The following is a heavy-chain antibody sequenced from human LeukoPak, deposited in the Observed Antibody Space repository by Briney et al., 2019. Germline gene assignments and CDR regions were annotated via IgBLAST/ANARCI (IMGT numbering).Heavy chain of an antibody. CDR3: AKVVGSNYYGSGSYYYYYYMDV. Sequence: PGGSLRLSCAASGFTFSSYAMHWVRQAPGKGLEWVAVISYDGSNKYYADSVKGRFTISRDNSKNTLYLQMNSLRAEDTAVYYCAKVVGSNYYGSGSYYYYYYMDVWGKGTTVTISS. CDR1: GFTFSSYA. D-gene: IGHD3-10*01. V-gene: IGHV3-30*04. CDR2: ISYDGSNK. J-gene: IGHJ6*03.